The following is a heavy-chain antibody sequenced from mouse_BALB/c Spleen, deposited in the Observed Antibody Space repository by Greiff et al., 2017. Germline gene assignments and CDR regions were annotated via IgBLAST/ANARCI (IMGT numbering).Heavy chain of an antibody. V-gene: IGHV5-17*02. Sequence: EVKLVESGGGLVQPGGSRKLSCAASGFTFSSFGMHWVRQAPEKGLEWVAYISSGSSTIYYADTVKGRFTISRDNPKNTLFLQMTSLRSEDTAMYYCARHRPDSSGWDYWGQGTTLTVSS. CDR3: ARHRPDSSGWDY. CDR2: ISSGSSTI. J-gene: IGHJ2*01. D-gene: IGHD3-2*01. CDR1: GFTFSSFG.